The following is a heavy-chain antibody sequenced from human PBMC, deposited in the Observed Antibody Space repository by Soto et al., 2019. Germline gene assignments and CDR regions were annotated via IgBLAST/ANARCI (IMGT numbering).Heavy chain of an antibody. V-gene: IGHV3-48*01. Sequence: GGSLRLSCAASGFTFSSYSMNWVRQAPGKGQEWVSYISSSSSTIYYADSVKGRFTISSDNAKNSLYLQMNSLRVEDTALYYCVAWSVNNLWGQGTPVTVSS. CDR1: GFTFSSYS. CDR2: ISSSSSTI. D-gene: IGHD1-20*01. J-gene: IGHJ4*02. CDR3: VAWSVNNL.